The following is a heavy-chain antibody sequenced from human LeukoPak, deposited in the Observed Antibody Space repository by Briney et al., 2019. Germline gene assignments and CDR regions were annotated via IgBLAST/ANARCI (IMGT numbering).Heavy chain of an antibody. J-gene: IGHJ4*02. V-gene: IGHV3-74*01. D-gene: IGHD1-14*01. CDR2: MYGDGGST. Sequence: PGGSLRLSCATSGFTFSSTSMHWVRQAPGKGLMWVSRMYGDGGSTTYADSVKGRFTISRDNAKNTLYLQMNSLRAEDTAVYYCASSDRLDYWGQGTLVTVSS. CDR1: GFTFSSTS. CDR3: ASSDRLDY.